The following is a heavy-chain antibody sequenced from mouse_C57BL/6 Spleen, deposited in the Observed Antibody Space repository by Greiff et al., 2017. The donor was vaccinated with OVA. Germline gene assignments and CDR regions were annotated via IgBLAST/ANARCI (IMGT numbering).Heavy chain of an antibody. D-gene: IGHD1-1*01. Sequence: VQLQQSGAELARPGASVKMSCKASGYTFPSYTMHWVKQRPGQGLEWIGYINPSSGYTKYNQKFKDKATLTADKSSSTAYMQLSSLTSEDSAVYYCARDYYYGSSPWFAYWGQGTLVTVSA. CDR2: INPSSGYT. CDR1: GYTFPSYT. CDR3: ARDYYYGSSPWFAY. J-gene: IGHJ3*01. V-gene: IGHV1-4*01.